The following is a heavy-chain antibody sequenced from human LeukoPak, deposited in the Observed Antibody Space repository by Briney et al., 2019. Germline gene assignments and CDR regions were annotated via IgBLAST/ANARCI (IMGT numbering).Heavy chain of an antibody. CDR2: IYWDDGK. CDR3: AHSSSWYYYFDY. V-gene: IGHV2-5*02. CDR1: GFSLSTSGVG. Sequence: SGPTLVKPTQTLTLTCTFSGFSLSTSGVGVGWIRQPPGKALEWLALIYWDDGKRYSPSLKSRLTITKDTSKNQVVLTMTNMAPVDTATYYCAHSSSWYYYFDYWGQGTLVTVSS. D-gene: IGHD6-13*01. J-gene: IGHJ4*02.